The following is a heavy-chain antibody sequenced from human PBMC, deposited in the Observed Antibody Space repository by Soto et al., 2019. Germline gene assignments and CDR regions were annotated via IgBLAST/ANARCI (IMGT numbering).Heavy chain of an antibody. J-gene: IGHJ6*03. CDR1: GGTFSSYT. D-gene: IGHD4-4*01. CDR2: IIPILGIA. Sequence: SVKVSCKASGGTFSSYTISWVRQAPGQGLEWMGRIIPILGIANYAQKFQGRVTITADKSTSTAYMELSSLRSEDTAVYYCAVSRMTTVTTRFSDYYYYYMDVWGKGTTVTVSS. CDR3: AVSRMTTVTTRFSDYYYYYMDV. V-gene: IGHV1-69*02.